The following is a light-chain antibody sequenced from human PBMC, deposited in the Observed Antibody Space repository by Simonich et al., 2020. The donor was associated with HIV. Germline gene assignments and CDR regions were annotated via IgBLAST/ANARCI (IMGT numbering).Light chain of an antibody. Sequence: EIVMTQSPATLSVSPGERATLSCRASQSVSSNLAWYQQKPGLAPRLLIYDASNRATGIPDRFSGSGSGTDFTLTISSLEPEDFAVYFCQQYGSSPLTFGGGTKVEIK. V-gene: IGKV3D-20*01. CDR1: QSVSSN. CDR3: QQYGSSPLT. J-gene: IGKJ4*01. CDR2: DAS.